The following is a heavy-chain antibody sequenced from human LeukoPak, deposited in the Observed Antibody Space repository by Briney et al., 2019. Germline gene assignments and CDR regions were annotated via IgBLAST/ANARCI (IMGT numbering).Heavy chain of an antibody. CDR2: IYYSGST. CDR3: ARAEINDYFRY. Sequence: SETLSLTCTVSGGSISSYYWSWIRQPPGKGLEWIGYIYYSGSTNYNPSLKSRVTMSVDTSKNQVSLKLSSVTAADTALYFCARAEINDYFRYWGQGVLVIVSS. J-gene: IGHJ4*02. CDR1: GGSISSYY. D-gene: IGHD3-10*02. V-gene: IGHV4-59*08.